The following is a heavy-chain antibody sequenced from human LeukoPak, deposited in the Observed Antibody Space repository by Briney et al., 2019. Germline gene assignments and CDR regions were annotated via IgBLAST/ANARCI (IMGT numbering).Heavy chain of an antibody. CDR1: GYSFTSYW. J-gene: IGHJ4*02. Sequence: GESLKISCKGSGYSFTSYWIGWVRQMPGKGLEWMGIIYPGDSDTRYSPSFQGQVTISADKSISTAYLQWSSLKASDTAMYYCARSQGYCSSTSCRQDYWGQGTLVTVSS. V-gene: IGHV5-51*01. CDR2: IYPGDSDT. D-gene: IGHD2-2*01. CDR3: ARSQGYCSSTSCRQDY.